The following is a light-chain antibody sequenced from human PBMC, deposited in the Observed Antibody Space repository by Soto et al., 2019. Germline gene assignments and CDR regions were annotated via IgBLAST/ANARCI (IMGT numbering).Light chain of an antibody. Sequence: DVVMTQSPLSLPVTLGQPASISCRSSQSLLYNNTYNYLDWYVQKPGQSPQLLIYFGSNRAPGVPDRFSGSGSGTDFTLKINRVEAEDVGTYYCIQALQSLTFGQGTRLEIK. CDR1: QSLLYNNTYNY. V-gene: IGKV2-28*01. CDR3: IQALQSLT. CDR2: FGS. J-gene: IGKJ5*01.